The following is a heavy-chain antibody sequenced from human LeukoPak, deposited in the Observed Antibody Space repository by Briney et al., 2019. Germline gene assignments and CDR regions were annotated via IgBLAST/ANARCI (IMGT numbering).Heavy chain of an antibody. CDR1: GYTFTSYG. J-gene: IGHJ3*01. V-gene: IGHV1-18*01. Sequence: VASVKVSCKASGYTFTSYGISWVRQAPGQGLECMGWISGYTGDTKYAQILQGRFTVTTDTSTSTAYMELRSLTYDDTAVYYCARAGYCGDGGCRGGSAFDVWGQGTMVTVSS. CDR2: ISGYTGDT. CDR3: ARAGYCGDGGCRGGSAFDV. D-gene: IGHD2-15*01.